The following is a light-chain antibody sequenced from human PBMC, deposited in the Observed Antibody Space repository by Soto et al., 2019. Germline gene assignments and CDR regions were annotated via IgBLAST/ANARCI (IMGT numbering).Light chain of an antibody. V-gene: IGLV2-11*01. Sequence: QSALTQPRSVSGSPGQSVTISCTGTSNDVGGYNYVSWHQQHPGKAPKLMIYDANKRPSGVPDRFSASKSGNTASLTISGLQAEDEADYYCCSYAGSYTFLFGTGTKVTVL. CDR3: CSYAGSYTFL. J-gene: IGLJ1*01. CDR2: DAN. CDR1: SNDVGGYNY.